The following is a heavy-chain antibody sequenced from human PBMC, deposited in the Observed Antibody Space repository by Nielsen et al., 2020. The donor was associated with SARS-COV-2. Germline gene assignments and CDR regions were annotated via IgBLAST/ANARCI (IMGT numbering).Heavy chain of an antibody. Sequence: ASVKVSCKVSGYTLTELSMHWVRQAPGKGLEWMGGFDPEDGETIYAQKFQGRVTMTEDTSTDTAYMELSSLRSEDTAVYYCATPKYYCDSSGYPPFDYWGQGTLVTVSS. CDR2: FDPEDGET. J-gene: IGHJ4*02. CDR1: GYTLTELS. V-gene: IGHV1-24*01. CDR3: ATPKYYCDSSGYPPFDY. D-gene: IGHD3-22*01.